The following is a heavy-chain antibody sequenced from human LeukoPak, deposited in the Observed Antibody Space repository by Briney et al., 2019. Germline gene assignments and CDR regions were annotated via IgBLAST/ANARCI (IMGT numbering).Heavy chain of an antibody. Sequence: GASVKVSCKASGYTFTGYYMHWVRQAPGQGLEWMGWINPNSGGTNYAQKFQGRVTMTRDTSTSTVYVELSSLRSEDTAVYYCARGTERIVVVPAAMNYWGQGTLVTVSS. CDR1: GYTFTGYY. CDR3: ARGTERIVVVPAAMNY. J-gene: IGHJ4*02. D-gene: IGHD2-2*01. CDR2: INPNSGGT. V-gene: IGHV1-2*02.